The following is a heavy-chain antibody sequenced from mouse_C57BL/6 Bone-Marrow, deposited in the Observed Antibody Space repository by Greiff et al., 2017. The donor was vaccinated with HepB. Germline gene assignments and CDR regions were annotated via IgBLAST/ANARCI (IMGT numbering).Heavy chain of an antibody. D-gene: IGHD1-1*01. CDR3: ARSLTTVVEAFAY. Sequence: VMLVESGPGLVQPSQSLSITCTVSGFSLTSYGVHWVRQSPGKGLEWLGVIWSGGSTDYNAAFISRLSISKDNSKSQVFFKMNSLQADDTAIYYCARSLTTVVEAFAYWGQGTLVTVSA. V-gene: IGHV2-2*01. CDR1: GFSLTSYG. CDR2: IWSGGST. J-gene: IGHJ3*01.